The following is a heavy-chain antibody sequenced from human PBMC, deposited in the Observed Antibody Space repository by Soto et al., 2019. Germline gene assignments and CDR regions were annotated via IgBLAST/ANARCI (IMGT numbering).Heavy chain of an antibody. CDR3: ARGTAYDSSGYPHFDY. Sequence: QVQLVQSGAEVKKPGASVKVSCKASGYTFTSYGISWVRQAPGQGLEWMGWISAYNGNTNYAQKLQGRVTMTTNTPPSTAYVELRSLRSDDTAVYYCARGTAYDSSGYPHFDYWGQGTLVTVAS. CDR1: GYTFTSYG. CDR2: ISAYNGNT. V-gene: IGHV1-18*01. J-gene: IGHJ4*02. D-gene: IGHD3-22*01.